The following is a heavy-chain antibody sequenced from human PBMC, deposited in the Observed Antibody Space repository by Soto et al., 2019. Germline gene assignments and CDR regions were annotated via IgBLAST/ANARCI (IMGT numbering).Heavy chain of an antibody. V-gene: IGHV4-4*02. CDR2: VYYDGST. Sequence: SETLSLTCAVSGGSISSSNWWSWVRQPPGKGLEWIGYVYYDGSTTYNASLKSRVTMAVDTSQNRFSLTLSSVTAADTAVYYCSRAGYTRVGYPFDFWGRGFPVTVSS. CDR3: SRAGYTRVGYPFDF. D-gene: IGHD5-12*01. J-gene: IGHJ4*02. CDR1: GGSISSSNW.